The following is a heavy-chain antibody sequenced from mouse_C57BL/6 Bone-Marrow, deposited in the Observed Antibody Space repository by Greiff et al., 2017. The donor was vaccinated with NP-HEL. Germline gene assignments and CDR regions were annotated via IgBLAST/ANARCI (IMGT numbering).Heavy chain of an antibody. Sequence: EVKLMESGEGLVKPGGSLKLSCAASGFTFSSYAMSWVRQTPEKRLEWVAYISSGGDYIYYADTVKGRFTISRDNARNTLYLQMSSLKSEDTAMYYCTRDGGYGGSWIDYWGQGTTVTVSA. V-gene: IGHV5-9-1*02. CDR3: TRDGGYGGSWIDY. D-gene: IGHD1-1*01. J-gene: IGHJ2*01. CDR1: GFTFSSYA. CDR2: ISSGGDYI.